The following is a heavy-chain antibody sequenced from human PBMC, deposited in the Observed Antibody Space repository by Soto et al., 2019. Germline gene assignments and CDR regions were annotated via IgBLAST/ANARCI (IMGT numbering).Heavy chain of an antibody. CDR1: GFTFSSYE. CDR2: ISSSGSTI. V-gene: IGHV3-48*03. Sequence: PGGSLRLSCAASGFTFSSYEMNWVRQAPGKGLEWVSYISSSGSTIYYADSVKGRFTISRDNAKNSLYLQMNSLRAEDTAVYYCARGLSLLYNWNDAYFDYWGQGTLVTVSS. CDR3: ARGLSLLYNWNDAYFDY. J-gene: IGHJ4*02. D-gene: IGHD1-1*01.